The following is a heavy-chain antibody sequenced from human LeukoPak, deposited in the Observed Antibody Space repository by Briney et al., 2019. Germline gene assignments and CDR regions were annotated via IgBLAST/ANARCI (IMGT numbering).Heavy chain of an antibody. Sequence: GGSLRLSCAASGFTFSSYSMDWVRQAPGKGLEWVSLISSGSDYIYYADSVKGRFTISRDNATNLLYLQMNSLRAEDTAVYYCARQYCSGGSCYLTTDYWGQGTLVTVSS. J-gene: IGHJ4*02. V-gene: IGHV3-21*01. CDR3: ARQYCSGGSCYLTTDY. CDR2: ISSGSDYI. D-gene: IGHD2-15*01. CDR1: GFTFSSYS.